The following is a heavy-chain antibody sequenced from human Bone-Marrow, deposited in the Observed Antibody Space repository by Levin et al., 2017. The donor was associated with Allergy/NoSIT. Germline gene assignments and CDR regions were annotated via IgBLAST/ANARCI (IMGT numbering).Heavy chain of an antibody. CDR3: ARGQTHAY. J-gene: IGHJ4*02. CDR2: IKTDGSEM. CDR1: GFTFSSYS. Sequence: GESLKISCAASGFTFSSYSMTWVRQAPGKGLEWVAYIKTDGSEMYYVDSVKGRFTISRDNAKNSLYLQMNSLRAGDTAVYYCARGQTHAYWGQGTLVTVSS. V-gene: IGHV3-7*01.